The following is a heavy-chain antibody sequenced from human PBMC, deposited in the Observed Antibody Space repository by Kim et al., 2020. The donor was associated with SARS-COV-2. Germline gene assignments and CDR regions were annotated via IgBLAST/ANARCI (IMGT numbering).Heavy chain of an antibody. Sequence: SETLSLTCTVSGGSISSGDYYWSWIRQPPGKGLEWIGYIYYSGSTYYNPSLKSRVTISVDTSKNQFSLKLSSVTAADTAVYYCAKSYGSGSYPYNWFDPWGQGTLVTVST. CDR1: GGSISSGDYY. V-gene: IGHV4-30-4*01. CDR2: IYYSGST. J-gene: IGHJ5*02. CDR3: AKSYGSGSYPYNWFDP. D-gene: IGHD3-10*01.